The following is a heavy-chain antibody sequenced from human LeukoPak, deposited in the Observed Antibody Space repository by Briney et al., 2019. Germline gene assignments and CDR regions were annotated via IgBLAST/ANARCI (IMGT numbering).Heavy chain of an antibody. J-gene: IGHJ5*02. Sequence: ASVKVSCKASGYRFIDYFIHWVRQAPGQGPECIGWINTNTGDTKYVQRFQGRVTMPRDTSSSTAYMELSGLNSDGTAMYFCASVVIMGYEQGWFYPWGHRTLVTVSS. V-gene: IGHV1-2*02. CDR2: INTNTGDT. CDR1: GYRFIDYF. CDR3: ASVVIMGYEQGWFYP. D-gene: IGHD2-8*01.